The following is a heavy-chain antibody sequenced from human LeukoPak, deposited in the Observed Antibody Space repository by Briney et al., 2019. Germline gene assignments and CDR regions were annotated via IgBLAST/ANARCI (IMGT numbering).Heavy chain of an antibody. CDR1: GLTLSSYS. Sequence: GGSLRLSCAASGLTLSSYSINWVRQAPGKGLEWVSYISINSTIYQAKSVKGRFTVARDNAKNSLYLQMNSLRAEDTAVYYCSTAKFDSWGQGTLVTVSS. J-gene: IGHJ4*02. V-gene: IGHV3-48*01. CDR2: ISINSTI. CDR3: STAKFDS.